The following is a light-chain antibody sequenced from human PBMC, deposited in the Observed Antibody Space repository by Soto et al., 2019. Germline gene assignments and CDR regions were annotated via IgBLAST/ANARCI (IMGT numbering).Light chain of an antibody. CDR1: SSDVGGYNF. CDR3: GSYTSSTTLL. Sequence: QSVLTQPASVSGSPGQSLTISCTGTSSDVGGYNFVSWFQQHPGKAPKLLIYDVSDRPSGVSTRFSGSKSGNTASLTISGLQADDEADYYCGSYTSSTTLLFGGGTKVTVL. CDR2: DVS. V-gene: IGLV2-14*01. J-gene: IGLJ2*01.